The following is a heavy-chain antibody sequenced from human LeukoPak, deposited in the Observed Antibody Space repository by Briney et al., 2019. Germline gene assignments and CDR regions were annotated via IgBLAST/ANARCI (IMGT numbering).Heavy chain of an antibody. V-gene: IGHV4-30-2*01. CDR3: ARAGRGRGSGSYYRDYYYGMDV. CDR2: IYHSGST. D-gene: IGHD3-10*01. CDR1: GGSISSGGYS. Sequence: SETLSLTCAVSGGSISSGGYSWSWIRQPPGKGLEWIGYIYHSGSTYYNPSLKSRVTISVDRSKNQFSLKLSSVTAADTAVHYCARAGRGRGSGSYYRDYYYGMDVWGQGTTVTVSS. J-gene: IGHJ6*02.